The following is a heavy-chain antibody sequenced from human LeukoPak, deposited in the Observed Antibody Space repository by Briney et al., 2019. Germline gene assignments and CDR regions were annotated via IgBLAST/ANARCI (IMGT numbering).Heavy chain of an antibody. D-gene: IGHD3-9*01. CDR3: ASLLTGYHNNDY. V-gene: IGHV4-34*01. J-gene: IGHJ4*02. Sequence: SETLSLTCAVYGGSFSGYYWSWIRQPPGKGLEWIGEINHSGSTNYNPSLKSRVTISVDTSKNQFSLKLSSVTAADTAVYYCASLLTGYHNNDYWGQGTLVTVSS. CDR1: GGSFSGYY. CDR2: INHSGST.